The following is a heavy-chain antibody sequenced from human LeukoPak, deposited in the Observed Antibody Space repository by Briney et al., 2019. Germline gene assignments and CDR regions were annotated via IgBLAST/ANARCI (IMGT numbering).Heavy chain of an antibody. V-gene: IGHV4-59*01. J-gene: IGHJ6*03. CDR3: ARVPLRDCSSTSCLRYFYMDV. Sequence: PSETLSLTCTVSGGSITGYYWSWIRQPPGKGLEWIGYTYYIGSTNYTPSLKSRVTISVDTSKNQFSLKLTSVTAADTAVYYCARVPLRDCSSTSCLRYFYMDVWGKGTTVTVS. CDR1: GGSITGYY. CDR2: TYYIGST. D-gene: IGHD2-2*01.